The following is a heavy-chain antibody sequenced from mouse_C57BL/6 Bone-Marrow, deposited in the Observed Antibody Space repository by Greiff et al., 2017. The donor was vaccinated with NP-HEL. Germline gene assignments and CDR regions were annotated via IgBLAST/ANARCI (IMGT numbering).Heavy chain of an antibody. D-gene: IGHD1-1*01. J-gene: IGHJ2*01. CDR1: GYAFTNYL. V-gene: IGHV1-54*01. CDR3: ARLYGSSGDY. Sequence: VQLQQSGAELVRPGTSVKVSCKASGYAFTNYLIEWVKQRPGQGLEWIGVINPGSGGTNYNEKFKGKATLTADKSSSTAYMQLSSLTSEDSAVYFCARLYGSSGDYWGQGTTLTVSS. CDR2: INPGSGGT.